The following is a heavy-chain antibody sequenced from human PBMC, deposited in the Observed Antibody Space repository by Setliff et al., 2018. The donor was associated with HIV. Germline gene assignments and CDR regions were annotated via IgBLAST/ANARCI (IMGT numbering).Heavy chain of an antibody. J-gene: IGHJ2*01. CDR1: GGSISSGDNY. CDR2: IKNSGNT. D-gene: IGHD6-13*01. CDR3: ARGLGQQLGRFWYFDL. V-gene: IGHV4-31*03. Sequence: SETLSLTCTVSGGSISSGDNYWSWIRQHPGKGLEWIGHIKNSGNTDYNPSLKSRVTISVDTSKDQFSLKLSSVTAADTAVYYCARGLGQQLGRFWYFDLWGRGTLVTVS.